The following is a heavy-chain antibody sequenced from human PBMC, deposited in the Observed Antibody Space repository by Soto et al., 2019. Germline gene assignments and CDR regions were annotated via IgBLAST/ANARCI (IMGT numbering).Heavy chain of an antibody. D-gene: IGHD1-26*01. J-gene: IGHJ6*02. V-gene: IGHV6-1*01. CDR2: TYYRSKWYN. CDR1: GDSVSSNSAA. CDR3: ARVPELRIYYYYGMDV. Sequence: PSETLSLTCAISGDSVSSNSAAWNWIRQPPSRGLEWLGRTYYRSKWYNDYAVSVKSRITINPDTSKNQFSLQLNSVTPEDTAVYYCARVPELRIYYYYGMDVWGQGTTVTVSS.